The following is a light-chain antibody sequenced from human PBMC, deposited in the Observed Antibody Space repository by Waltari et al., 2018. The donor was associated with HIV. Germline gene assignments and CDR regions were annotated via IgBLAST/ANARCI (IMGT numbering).Light chain of an antibody. CDR1: SGSIASNF. CDR2: EDN. V-gene: IGLV6-57*01. Sequence: NFMLAQPHSVSGSPGKTVTMSCTRSSGSIASNFVQWSRQRPDSSPTIVIYEDNQRPSGVPDRFSGSIDSSSNSASLTISGLKTEDEADYYCQSYDSSNQWVFGGGTKLTVL. J-gene: IGLJ3*02. CDR3: QSYDSSNQWV.